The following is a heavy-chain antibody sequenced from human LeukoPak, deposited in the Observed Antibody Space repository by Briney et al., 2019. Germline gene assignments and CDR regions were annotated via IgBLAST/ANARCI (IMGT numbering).Heavy chain of an antibody. D-gene: IGHD2-2*01. Sequence: ASVKVSCKASGYTFTDYYMHWVRQAPGQGLEWMGWINPKNGGPRFAQKFQGRVTMTRDTSISTAYMELSRLRSDDTAVYYCARVRCSSTSCYNWFDPWGQGTLVTVSS. V-gene: IGHV1-2*02. J-gene: IGHJ5*02. CDR2: INPKNGGP. CDR3: ARVRCSSTSCYNWFDP. CDR1: GYTFTDYY.